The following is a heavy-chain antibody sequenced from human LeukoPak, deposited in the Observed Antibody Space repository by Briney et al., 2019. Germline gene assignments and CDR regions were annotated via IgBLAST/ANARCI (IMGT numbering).Heavy chain of an antibody. CDR1: GGSISSYY. CDR2: IYYSGST. CDR3: ARLPITLVRGGHYGMDV. D-gene: IGHD3-10*01. J-gene: IGHJ6*02. Sequence: PSETPSLTCTVSGGSISSYYWSWIRQPPGKGLEWIGYIYYSGSTNYNPSLKSRVTISVDTSKNQFSLKLSSVTAADTAVYYCARLPITLVRGGHYGMDVWGQGTTVTVSS. V-gene: IGHV4-59*08.